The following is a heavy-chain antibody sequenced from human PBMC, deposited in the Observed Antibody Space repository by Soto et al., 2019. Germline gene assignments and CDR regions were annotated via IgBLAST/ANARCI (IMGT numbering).Heavy chain of an antibody. Sequence: GASVKVSCKASGYRFTSYGIGWVRQAPGQGLEWMGWINAYNGNTNYAQNLQGRVTLTTDTSTSTAYMDLRSLRSNDTAIYYCARGGYYDSSGSRNYHYYGMNVWGQGTTVTVSS. J-gene: IGHJ6*02. V-gene: IGHV1-18*01. CDR1: GYRFTSYG. CDR2: INAYNGNT. CDR3: ARGGYYDSSGSRNYHYYGMNV. D-gene: IGHD3-22*01.